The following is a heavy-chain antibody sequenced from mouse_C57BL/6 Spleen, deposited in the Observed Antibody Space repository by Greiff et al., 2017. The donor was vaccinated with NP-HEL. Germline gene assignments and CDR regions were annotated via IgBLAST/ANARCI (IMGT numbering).Heavy chain of an antibody. CDR1: GYSFTGYY. CDR3: ASAFYYCGSNYGAMDY. Sequence: VQLKESGPELVKPGASVKISCKASGYSFTGYYMNWVKPSTEKSLEWIGEINPSTGGTTYNQKFKAKATLTVDKSSSTAYMQLKSLTSEDSAVYYCASAFYYCGSNYGAMDYWGQGTSVTVSS. V-gene: IGHV1-42*01. D-gene: IGHD1-1*01. J-gene: IGHJ4*01. CDR2: INPSTGGT.